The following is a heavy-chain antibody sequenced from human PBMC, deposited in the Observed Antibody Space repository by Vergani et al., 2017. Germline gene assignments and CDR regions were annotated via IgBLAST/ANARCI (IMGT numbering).Heavy chain of an antibody. CDR1: GGSISSSSYY. D-gene: IGHD6-25*01. J-gene: IGHJ4*02. V-gene: IGHV4-39*01. Sequence: QLQLQEPGPGLVKPSETLSLTCTVSGGSISSSSYYWGWIRQPPGKGLEWIGSIYYSGSTYYNPSLKSRVTISVDTSKNQFSLKLSSVTAADTAVYYCARRHARSGDYWGQGTLVTVSS. CDR2: IYYSGST. CDR3: ARRHARSGDY.